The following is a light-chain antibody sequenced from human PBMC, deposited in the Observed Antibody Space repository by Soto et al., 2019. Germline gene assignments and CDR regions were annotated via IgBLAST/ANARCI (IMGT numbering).Light chain of an antibody. V-gene: IGLV3-21*04. CDR2: YDN. J-gene: IGLJ2*01. CDR3: QVWDSSSDHVV. Sequence: SYELTQPPSVSVAPGKTASITCGGNNIGSKSVHWYQQKPGQAPVLVIYYDNDRPSGIPERFSGSNSGNTATLTISRVEAGDEADYYCQVWDSSSDHVVFGGGTKVTVL. CDR1: NIGSKS.